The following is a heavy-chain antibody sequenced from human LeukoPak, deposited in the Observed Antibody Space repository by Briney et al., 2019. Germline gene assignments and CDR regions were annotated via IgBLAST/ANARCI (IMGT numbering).Heavy chain of an antibody. CDR3: ARMSRERIDAFDI. J-gene: IGHJ3*02. D-gene: IGHD1-1*01. CDR1: GYTFTGYY. CDR2: IIPIFGTA. Sequence: ASVKVSCKASGYTFTGYYMHWVRQAPGQGLEWMGGIIPIFGTANYAQKFQGRVTITADESTSTAYMELSSLRSDDTAVYYCARMSRERIDAFDIWGQGTMVTVSS. V-gene: IGHV1-69*13.